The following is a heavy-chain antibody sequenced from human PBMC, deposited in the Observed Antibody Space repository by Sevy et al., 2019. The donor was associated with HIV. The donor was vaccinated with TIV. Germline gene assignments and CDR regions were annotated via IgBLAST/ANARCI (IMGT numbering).Heavy chain of an antibody. D-gene: IGHD6-6*01. CDR2: IIPIFGTA. J-gene: IGHJ6*02. CDR3: ASEYSSSSPTYYYGMDV. Sequence: ASVKVSCKASGGTFSSYAISWVRQAPGQGLEWMGGIIPIFGTANYAQKFQGRVTITADESTSTAYMVLSSLRSEDTAVYYCASEYSSSSPTYYYGMDVWGQGTTVTVSS. V-gene: IGHV1-69*13. CDR1: GGTFSSYA.